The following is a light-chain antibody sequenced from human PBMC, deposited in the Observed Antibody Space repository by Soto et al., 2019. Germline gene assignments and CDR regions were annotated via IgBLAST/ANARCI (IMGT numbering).Light chain of an antibody. J-gene: IGLJ1*01. Sequence: QYVLTQPPSVSGSPGQSVAISCTGTSSDIGAYNRVSWYQQPPGTAPKLMIYDVNNRPSGVPDRFSGSKSGNTASLTISGLQADDEADYYCSSFTSSNTYVFGTGTKVTVL. CDR3: SSFTSSNTYV. CDR2: DVN. V-gene: IGLV2-18*02. CDR1: SSDIGAYNR.